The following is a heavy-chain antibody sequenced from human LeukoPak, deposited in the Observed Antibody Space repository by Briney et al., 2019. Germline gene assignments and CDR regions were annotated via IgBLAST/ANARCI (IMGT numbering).Heavy chain of an antibody. V-gene: IGHV4-59*01. Sequence: PSETLSLTCTVSGGSISSYYWSWIRQPPGKGLEGIGYIYYSGSTNYNPSLKSRVTISVDTSKNQFSLKLSSVTAADTAVYYCAREGVLCYFDYWGQGTLVTVSS. J-gene: IGHJ4*02. CDR3: AREGVLCYFDY. CDR1: GGSISSYY. D-gene: IGHD3-3*01. CDR2: IYYSGST.